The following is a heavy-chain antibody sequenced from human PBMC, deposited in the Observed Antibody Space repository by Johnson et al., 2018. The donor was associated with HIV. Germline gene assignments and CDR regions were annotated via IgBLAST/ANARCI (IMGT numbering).Heavy chain of an antibody. Sequence: QVQLVESGGGLVQPGRSLRLSCAASGFTFSSYAMHWVRQAPGKGLEWVAVISYDGSNKYYADSVKGRFTISRDNSKNTLYLQMNSLRAEDTAVYYCAKDVKVWSPAFDIWGQGTVVTVSS. CDR1: GFTFSSYA. CDR3: AKDVKVWSPAFDI. V-gene: IGHV3-30*04. CDR2: ISYDGSNK. D-gene: IGHD2/OR15-2a*01. J-gene: IGHJ3*02.